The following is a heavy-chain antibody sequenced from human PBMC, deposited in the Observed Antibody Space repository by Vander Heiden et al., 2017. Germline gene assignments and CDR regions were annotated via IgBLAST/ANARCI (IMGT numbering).Heavy chain of an antibody. V-gene: IGHV2-5*01. CDR1: GFSLSNPGVG. CDR3: AHRLSVTYFDY. J-gene: IGHJ4*02. D-gene: IGHD4-17*01. Sequence: QITLKESGPTLVNPTQTLTLTCTFSGFSLSNPGVGVGWIRQPPGKALEWLAFVYGNDDKTYSPSLKTRLTITKDTSKTQVVLTVTNMGPVDTATYYCAHRLSVTYFDYWGQGILVTVSS. CDR2: VYGNDDK.